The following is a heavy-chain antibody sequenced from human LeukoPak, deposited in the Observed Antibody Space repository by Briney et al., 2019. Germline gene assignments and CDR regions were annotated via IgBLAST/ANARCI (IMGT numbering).Heavy chain of an antibody. CDR3: ARDGDYGDYVGNWFDP. CDR2: IIPIFGTA. V-gene: IGHV1-69*06. J-gene: IGHJ5*02. Sequence: GASVKVSCKASGGTFSSYAISWVRQAPGQGLEWMGGIIPIFGTANYAQKFQGRVTITADKSPSTAYMELSSLRSEDTAVYYCARDGDYGDYVGNWFDPWGQGTLVTVSS. CDR1: GGTFSSYA. D-gene: IGHD4-17*01.